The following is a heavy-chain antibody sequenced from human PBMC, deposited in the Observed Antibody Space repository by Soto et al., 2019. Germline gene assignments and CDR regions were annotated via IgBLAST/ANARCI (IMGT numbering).Heavy chain of an antibody. V-gene: IGHV4-4*07. CDR2: ISSGGSA. J-gene: IGHJ5*01. CDR1: GGSINSYY. D-gene: IGHD2-8*01. CDR3: ARDADPNWFDF. Sequence: LSLTCNVSGGSINSYYWSWIRQPAGKGLEWIGRISSGGSAIYNPSLKSRVTISVDTSKNQFSLRLTSVTAADTAVYFCARDADPNWFDFWGQGTLVTVSS.